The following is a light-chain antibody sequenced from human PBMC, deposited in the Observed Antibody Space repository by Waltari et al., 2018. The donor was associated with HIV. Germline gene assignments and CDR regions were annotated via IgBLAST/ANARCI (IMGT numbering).Light chain of an antibody. CDR1: SSDVGAYNY. V-gene: IGLV2-11*01. Sequence: QSALTQPRSVSGPPGQSVTISCTGTSSDVGAYNYVSWYQHHPNKGPKLLIYDVNKRPSGVPDRFSGSKSGNTASLTISGLQAEDEADYYCCSYADTYFVLFGGRTKLTVL. CDR2: DVN. CDR3: CSYADTYFVL. J-gene: IGLJ2*01.